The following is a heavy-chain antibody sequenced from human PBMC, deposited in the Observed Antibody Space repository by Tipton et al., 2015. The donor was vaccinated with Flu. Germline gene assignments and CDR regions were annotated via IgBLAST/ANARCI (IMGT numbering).Heavy chain of an antibody. CDR2: VDKSGTT. J-gene: IGHJ3*01. CDR1: GDSISRHY. V-gene: IGHV4-59*11. D-gene: IGHD4-17*01. CDR3: ARVLMTSVTTGGGFDV. Sequence: TLSLTCTVSGDSISRHYWSWIRQPPGKGLEWMGFVDKSGTTTYRPSLKSRATISLDTSKNQVSLKLTSVTAADPAVYYCARVLMTSVTTGGGFDVWGQGTMVTVSS.